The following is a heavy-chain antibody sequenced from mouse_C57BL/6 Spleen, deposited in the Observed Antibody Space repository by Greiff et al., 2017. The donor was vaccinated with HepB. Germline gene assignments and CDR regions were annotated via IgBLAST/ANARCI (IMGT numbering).Heavy chain of an antibody. Sequence: QVQLQQSGAELVKPGASVKMSCKASGYTFTSYWITWVRQRPGQGLEWIGDIYPGSGSTNYNEKFKSKATLTVDTSSSTAYMQLSSLTSEDSAVYYCARYDYDVGYYIDYWGQGTTLTVSS. CDR3: ARYDYDVGYYIDY. D-gene: IGHD2-4*01. V-gene: IGHV1-55*01. J-gene: IGHJ2*01. CDR2: IYPGSGST. CDR1: GYTFTSYW.